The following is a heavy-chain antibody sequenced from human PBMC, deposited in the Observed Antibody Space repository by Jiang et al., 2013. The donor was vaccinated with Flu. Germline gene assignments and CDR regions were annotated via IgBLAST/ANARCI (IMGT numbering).Heavy chain of an antibody. CDR3: ARGDGYVDRYLDY. D-gene: IGHD5-24*01. CDR1: GGTFSSHG. Sequence: SGAEVKKPGSSVKVSCKASGGTFSSHGITWVRQAPGQGLEWMGGIIGMFGTTNYAQEFQGRVTIIAEEITSTVYMELSSLRSEDTAVYYCARGDGYVDRYLDYWGQGTLVTVSS. CDR2: IIGMFGTT. V-gene: IGHV1-69*01. J-gene: IGHJ4*02.